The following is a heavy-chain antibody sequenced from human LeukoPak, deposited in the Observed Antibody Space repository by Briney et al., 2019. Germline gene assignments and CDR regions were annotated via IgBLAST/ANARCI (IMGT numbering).Heavy chain of an antibody. CDR2: ISSSSSYI. Sequence: GGSLRLSCVASGFTFSSYSMNWVRQAPGKGLEWVSSISSSSSYIYYADSVKGRFTISRDNAKKSLYLQMNSLRAEDTAVYYCAKDSPSRTATTEVPVDYWGQGTLVTVSS. CDR3: AKDSPSRTATTEVPVDY. CDR1: GFTFSSYS. D-gene: IGHD1/OR15-1a*01. J-gene: IGHJ4*02. V-gene: IGHV3-21*01.